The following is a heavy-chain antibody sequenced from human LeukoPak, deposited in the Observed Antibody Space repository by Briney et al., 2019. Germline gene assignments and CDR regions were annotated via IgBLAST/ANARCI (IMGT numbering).Heavy chain of an antibody. CDR3: ARTYSGSYYADY. Sequence: GGSLRLSCAASGFTFSSYEMNWVRQAPGKGLEWVSLITTSGSYIYYADSVKGRFTISRDNAKNSLYLQMNSLRAEDTAVYYCARTYSGSYYADYWGQGTLVTVSS. J-gene: IGHJ4*02. CDR2: ITTSGSYI. V-gene: IGHV3-21*01. D-gene: IGHD1-26*01. CDR1: GFTFSSYE.